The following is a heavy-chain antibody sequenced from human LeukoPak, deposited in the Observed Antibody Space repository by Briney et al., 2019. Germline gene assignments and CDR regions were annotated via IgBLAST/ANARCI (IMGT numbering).Heavy chain of an antibody. J-gene: IGHJ1*01. CDR3: AKEVHRVSQN. Sequence: ASVKVSCKASGYIFTGYYMHWVRRAPGQGLEWMGWINPNTGGANYAQKFQGRVTMTRDTSISTAYMELSGLTSDDTGMYYCAKEVHRVSQNWGQGTLVTVSS. V-gene: IGHV1-2*02. CDR1: GYIFTGYY. CDR2: INPNTGGA. D-gene: IGHD1-1*01.